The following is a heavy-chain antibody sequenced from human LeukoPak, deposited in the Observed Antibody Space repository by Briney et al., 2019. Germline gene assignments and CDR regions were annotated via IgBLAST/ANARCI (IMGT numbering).Heavy chain of an antibody. D-gene: IGHD6-19*01. CDR3: ARGAGSGWSGWFDS. V-gene: IGHV3-21*04. CDR1: GFTFSSYS. Sequence: GGSLRLSCAPSGFTFSSYSMNWVRQAPGKGLEWVSFISSSSSYIYYADSVKGRFTISRDNAKNSLYLQMNTMRVEDTALYYCARGAGSGWSGWFDSWGQGTLVIVSS. J-gene: IGHJ5*01. CDR2: ISSSSSYI.